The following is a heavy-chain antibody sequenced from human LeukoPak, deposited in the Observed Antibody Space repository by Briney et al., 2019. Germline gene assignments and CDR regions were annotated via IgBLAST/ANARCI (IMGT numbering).Heavy chain of an antibody. CDR3: AKGSHTYYDFWSGYGPDY. CDR2: IYSGGST. J-gene: IGHJ4*02. CDR1: GFTVSSNY. Sequence: GGSLRLSCAASGFTVSSNYMSWVRQAPGKGLEWVSVIYSGGSTYYADSVKGRFTISRDNSKSTLYLQMNSLRAEDTAVYYCAKGSHTYYDFWSGYGPDYWGQGTLATVSS. V-gene: IGHV3-53*01. D-gene: IGHD3-3*01.